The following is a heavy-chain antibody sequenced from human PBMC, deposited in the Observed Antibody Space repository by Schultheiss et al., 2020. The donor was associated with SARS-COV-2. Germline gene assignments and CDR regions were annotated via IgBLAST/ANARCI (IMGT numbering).Heavy chain of an antibody. CDR2: IYTSGST. CDR3: AGENFSLWFDP. V-gene: IGHV4-59*10. CDR1: GGSFSGYY. Sequence: SETLSLTCAVYGGSFSGYYWSWIRQPPGKGLEWIGRIYTSGSTNYNPSLKSRVTMSVDTSKNQFSLKLSSVTAADTAVYYCAGENFSLWFDPWGQGTLVTVSS. J-gene: IGHJ5*02. D-gene: IGHD3-10*01.